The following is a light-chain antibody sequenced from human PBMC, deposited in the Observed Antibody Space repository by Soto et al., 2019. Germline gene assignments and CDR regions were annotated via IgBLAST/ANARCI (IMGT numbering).Light chain of an antibody. J-gene: IGKJ1*01. V-gene: IGKV3-20*01. CDR3: QQYDSSPT. CDR1: QSVSSNY. Sequence: EIVLTQSPGTLSLSPGERATLSCRASQSVSSNYLAWYQQKPGQAPRLLICGASSRATGIPGRFGGSGSGTDFTLTISRLEPEDSAVYYCQQYDSSPTFGQGTKVEIK. CDR2: GAS.